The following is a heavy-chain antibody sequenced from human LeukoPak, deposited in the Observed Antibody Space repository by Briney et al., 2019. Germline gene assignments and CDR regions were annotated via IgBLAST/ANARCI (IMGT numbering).Heavy chain of an antibody. D-gene: IGHD6-19*01. V-gene: IGHV3-74*01. CDR3: VRDSSGWYWDSYFDF. J-gene: IGHJ4*02. CDR1: GFTFTIYW. Sequence: RGSLRLSCAASGFTFTIYWTHWVRHAPEKGLGWVSRINSVGSSTSYADSVKGRFSTSRDNATNTLYLQINRLRAAETAVYYSVRDSSGWYWDSYFDFWGQGTLVTVSS. CDR2: INSVGSST.